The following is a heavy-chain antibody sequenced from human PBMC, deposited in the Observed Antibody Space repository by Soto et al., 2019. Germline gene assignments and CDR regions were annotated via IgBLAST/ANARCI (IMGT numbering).Heavy chain of an antibody. CDR3: AFDIVVVVAATTFNY. D-gene: IGHD2-15*01. V-gene: IGHV1-69*02. Sequence: SVKVSCKASGGTFSSYTISWVRQAPGQGLEWMGRIIPILGIANYAQKFQGRVTITADKSTSTAYMELSSLRSEDTAVYYCAFDIVVVVAATTFNYWGQGTLVTVSS. J-gene: IGHJ4*02. CDR1: GGTFSSYT. CDR2: IIPILGIA.